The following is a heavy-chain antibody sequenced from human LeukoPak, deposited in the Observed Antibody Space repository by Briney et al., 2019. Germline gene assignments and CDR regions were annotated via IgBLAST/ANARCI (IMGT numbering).Heavy chain of an antibody. Sequence: PGRSLRLSCAASGFTFSVYWVSWVRQAPGKGLEWVANIKEDGSEKYYVESVKGRFTISKDNAKNSLYLQMTSLRAEDTALYYCARDTHLSYAAGFDYWGQGTLVTVSS. CDR2: IKEDGSEK. CDR3: ARDTHLSYAAGFDY. CDR1: GFTFSVYW. J-gene: IGHJ4*02. D-gene: IGHD3-10*01. V-gene: IGHV3-7*01.